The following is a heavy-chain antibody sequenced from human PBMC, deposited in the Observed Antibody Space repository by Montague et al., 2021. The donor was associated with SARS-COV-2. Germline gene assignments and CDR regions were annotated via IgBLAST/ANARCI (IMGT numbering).Heavy chain of an antibody. V-gene: IGHV4-59*01. CDR2: IDNSGST. CDR3: ARHGGNDAFDI. CDR1: GGSIGAYY. J-gene: IGHJ3*02. Sequence: SETLSLTRTASGGSIGAYYCSWIRQPPGKGLEWIGYIDNSGSTNXNPSLESRVTMSVDTSKNQFSLKLNSVTAADTAVYYCARHGGNDAFDIWGRGTMVTVSS. D-gene: IGHD4-23*01.